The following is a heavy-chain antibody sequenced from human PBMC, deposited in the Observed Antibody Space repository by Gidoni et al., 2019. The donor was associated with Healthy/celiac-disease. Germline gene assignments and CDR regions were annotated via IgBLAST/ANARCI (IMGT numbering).Heavy chain of an antibody. J-gene: IGHJ4*02. V-gene: IGHV3-21*01. CDR1: GFTFRSYS. CDR2: ISSSSSYI. CDR3: ARGSGYCSSTSCYTDYYFDY. D-gene: IGHD2-2*02. Sequence: EVQLVESGGGLVKPGGSLRLSCAASGFTFRSYSMNWVRQAPGKGLEWVSSISSSSSYIYYADSVKGRFTISRDNAKNSLYLQMNSLRAEDTAVYYCARGSGYCSSTSCYTDYYFDYWGQGTLVTVSS.